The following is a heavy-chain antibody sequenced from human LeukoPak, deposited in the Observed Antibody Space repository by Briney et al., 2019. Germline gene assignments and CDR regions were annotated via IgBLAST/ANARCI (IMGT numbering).Heavy chain of an antibody. D-gene: IGHD3-16*02. CDR1: GGSISSSSYY. V-gene: IGHV4-39*07. J-gene: IGHJ4*02. CDR3: ARGYYDYVWGSYRYKDYFDY. Sequence: SETLSLTCAVSGGSISSSSYYWGWTRQPPGKGREWLGSIYYSGSTNYNTPLKSRVTIPVDTSKNQFSLKLSSVNAADTAVYYCARGYYDYVWGSYRYKDYFDYWGQGTLVTVSS. CDR2: IYYSGST.